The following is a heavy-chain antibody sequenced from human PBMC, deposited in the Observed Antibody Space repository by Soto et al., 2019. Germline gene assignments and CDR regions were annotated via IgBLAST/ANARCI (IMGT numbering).Heavy chain of an antibody. D-gene: IGHD2-21*02. CDR3: ARVGGYCGGDCYNFDY. J-gene: IGHJ4*02. CDR1: GGSISSGGYY. CDR2: IYYSGST. V-gene: IGHV4-31*03. Sequence: SETLSLTCTVSGGSISSGGYYWSWIRQHPGKGLEWIGYIYYSGSTYYNPSLKSRVTISVDTSKNQFSLKLSSVTAADTAVYYCARVGGYCGGDCYNFDYWGQGTLVTVSS.